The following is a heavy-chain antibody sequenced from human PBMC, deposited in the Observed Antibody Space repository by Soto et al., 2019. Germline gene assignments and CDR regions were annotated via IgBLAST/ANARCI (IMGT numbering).Heavy chain of an antibody. CDR3: AADRRGIAALET. CDR2: IVVGSGNT. D-gene: IGHD6-25*01. Sequence: ASVKVSCKASAFTFTSSAMQWVRQARGQRLEWIGWIVVGSGNTNYAQKFQERVTITRDMSTSTAYMELSSLRSEDTAVYYCAADRRGIAALETWGQGTLVTVSS. CDR1: AFTFTSSA. V-gene: IGHV1-58*02. J-gene: IGHJ5*02.